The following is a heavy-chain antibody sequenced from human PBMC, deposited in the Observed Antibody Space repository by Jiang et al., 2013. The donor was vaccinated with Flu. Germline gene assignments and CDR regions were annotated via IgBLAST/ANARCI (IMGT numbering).Heavy chain of an antibody. CDR1: GFTFSSSD. Sequence: QLLESGGGLVQPGGSLKLSCAASGFTFSSSDMNWVRQAPGKGLEWVSEITGSGGRPYYADSVKGRFTISKDNSKNMVYLQMNFLRAEDTAVYYCARRTTAVAGSFEYWGQGVLVPVSS. J-gene: IGHJ4*02. CDR3: ARRTTAVAGSFEY. V-gene: IGHV3-23*01. CDR2: ITGSGGRP. D-gene: IGHD6-19*01.